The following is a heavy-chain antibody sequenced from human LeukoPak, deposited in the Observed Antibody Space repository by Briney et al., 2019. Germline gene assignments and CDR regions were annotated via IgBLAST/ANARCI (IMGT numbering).Heavy chain of an antibody. D-gene: IGHD6-19*01. CDR1: GDSVSSNSVA. J-gene: IGHJ4*02. V-gene: IGHV6-1*01. CDR2: TYHRSKWYN. Sequence: SQTLSLTCVISGDSVSSNSVAWNWIRQSPSEGLGWLGRTYHRSKWYNDYAVSVESRIIINPDTSKNQCSLHLNSVTPEDTAVYYCARDSSGWALDYWGQGTLVTVSS. CDR3: ARDSSGWALDY.